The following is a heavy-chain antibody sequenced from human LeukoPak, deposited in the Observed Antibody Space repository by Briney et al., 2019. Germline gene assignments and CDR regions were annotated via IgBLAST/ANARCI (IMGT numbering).Heavy chain of an antibody. Sequence: GGSLRLSCAASGFTVSSNYMSWVRQAPGKGLEWVSVIYSGGSTYYADSVRGRFTISRDNSKNTLYLQMNSLRAEDTAVYYCARARYYDSSGYYYWGQGTLVTVSS. V-gene: IGHV3-53*01. D-gene: IGHD3-22*01. J-gene: IGHJ4*02. CDR2: IYSGGST. CDR1: GFTVSSNY. CDR3: ARARYYDSSGYYY.